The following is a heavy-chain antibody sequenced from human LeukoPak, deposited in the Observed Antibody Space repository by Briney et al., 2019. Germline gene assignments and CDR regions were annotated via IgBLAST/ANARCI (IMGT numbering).Heavy chain of an antibody. Sequence: SETLSLTCTVSGGSISSIIYYWGWIRQPPGKGLEWIGEIYHSGSTNYNPSLKSRVALSVDKSKNQFSLKLSSVTAADTAVYYCARAEENYFDYWGQGTLVTVSS. CDR3: ARAEENYFDY. CDR2: IYHSGST. J-gene: IGHJ4*02. D-gene: IGHD5-24*01. V-gene: IGHV4-39*07. CDR1: GGSISSIIYY.